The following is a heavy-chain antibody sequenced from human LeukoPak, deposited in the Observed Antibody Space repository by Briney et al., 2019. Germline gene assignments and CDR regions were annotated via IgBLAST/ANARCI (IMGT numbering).Heavy chain of an antibody. V-gene: IGHV4-38-2*02. D-gene: IGHD4-11*01. Sequence: PSETLSLTCTVSGYSISSGYYWGWIRQPPGKGLEWIGSIYHSGSTYYNPSLKSRVTISVDTSKNQFSLKLSSVTAADTAAYYCARESDDYSNYYYMDVWGKGTTVTVSS. CDR1: GYSISSGYY. CDR2: IYHSGST. CDR3: ARESDDYSNYYYMDV. J-gene: IGHJ6*03.